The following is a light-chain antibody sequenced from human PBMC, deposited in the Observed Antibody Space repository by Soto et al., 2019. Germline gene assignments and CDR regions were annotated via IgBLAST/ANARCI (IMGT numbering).Light chain of an antibody. CDR1: QSVSNSY. V-gene: IGKV3-20*01. Sequence: EIVLTQSPGTLSLSPGERATLSCRASQSVSNSYLAWYQQKPGQAPRLLIYGAFARATDAPDRFSGSESGKDFTLTISRLEPEDFAVYHCQQYGSLSWTFGQGTKV. J-gene: IGKJ1*01. CDR2: GAF. CDR3: QQYGSLSWT.